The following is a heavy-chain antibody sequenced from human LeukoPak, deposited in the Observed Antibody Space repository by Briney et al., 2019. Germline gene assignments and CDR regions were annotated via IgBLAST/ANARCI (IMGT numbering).Heavy chain of an antibody. CDR1: GFTFSSYG. CDR2: ISYDGSNK. J-gene: IGHJ6*02. CDR3: AKGSSLTAMVGMDV. V-gene: IGHV3-30*18. Sequence: GGSLRLSCAASGFTFSSYGMHWVRQAPGKGLEWVAVISYDGSNKYHADSVKGRFTISRDNSKNTLYLQMNSLRAEDTAVYYCAKGSSLTAMVGMDVWGQGTTVTVSS. D-gene: IGHD5-18*01.